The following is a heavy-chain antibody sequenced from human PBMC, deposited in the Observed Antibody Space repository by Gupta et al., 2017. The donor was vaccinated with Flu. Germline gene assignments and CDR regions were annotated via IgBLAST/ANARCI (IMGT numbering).Heavy chain of an antibody. D-gene: IGHD3-22*01. CDR1: GGSISSGSYY. CDR2: IYTSGST. Sequence: QVQLQESGPGLVKPSQTLSLTCTVSGGSISSGSYYWSWIRQPAGKGLEWIGRIYTSGSTNYNPSLKSRVTISVDTSKNQFSLKLSSVTAADTAVYYCACDSSGYFYFDYWGQGTLVTVSS. CDR3: ACDSSGYFYFDY. V-gene: IGHV4-61*02. J-gene: IGHJ4*02.